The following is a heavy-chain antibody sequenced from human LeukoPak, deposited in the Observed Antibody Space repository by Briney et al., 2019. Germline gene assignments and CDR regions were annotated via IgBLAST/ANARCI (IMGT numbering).Heavy chain of an antibody. D-gene: IGHD1-26*01. CDR2: IYSGGDI. CDR1: GVSVSSNY. J-gene: IGHJ4*02. V-gene: IGHV3-53*01. CDR3: AGSGAAIVGATVAEY. Sequence: GALRLSWAASGVSVSSNYLCWVRPAPGKGVEWVLIIYSGGDIYYSESVKGRFAISRDNSRNTLHLQMNSLRAEDTAVYYCAGSGAAIVGATVAEYWGRGSLVTVSS.